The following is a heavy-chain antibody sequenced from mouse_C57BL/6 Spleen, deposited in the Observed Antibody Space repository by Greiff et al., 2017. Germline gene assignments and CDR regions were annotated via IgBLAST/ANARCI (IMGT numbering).Heavy chain of an antibody. CDR2: INPSNGGT. CDR1: GYTFTSYW. J-gene: IGHJ3*01. Sequence: VQLQQPGTELVKPGASVKLSCKASGYTFTSYWMHWVKQRPGQGLEWIGNINPSNGGTNYNEKFKSKATLTVDKSSSTAYMQLSSLTSEDSAVYDCARPLYYYGSSPGFAYWGQGTLVTVSA. V-gene: IGHV1-53*01. D-gene: IGHD1-1*01. CDR3: ARPLYYYGSSPGFAY.